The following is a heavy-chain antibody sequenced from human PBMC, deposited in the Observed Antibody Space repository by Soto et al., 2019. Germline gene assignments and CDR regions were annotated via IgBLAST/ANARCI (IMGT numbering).Heavy chain of an antibody. CDR1: GGTFSSYT. CDR3: ARDRDGYNHYYYGMDV. D-gene: IGHD5-12*01. CDR2: IIRILGIA. V-gene: IGHV1-69*08. J-gene: IGHJ6*02. Sequence: QVQLVQSGAEVKKPGSSVKVSCKASGGTFSSYTISWVRQAPGQGLEWMGRIIRILGIANYAQKFQGRVTITADKSTSTAYMELSSLRSEDTAVYYCARDRDGYNHYYYGMDVWGQGTTVTVSS.